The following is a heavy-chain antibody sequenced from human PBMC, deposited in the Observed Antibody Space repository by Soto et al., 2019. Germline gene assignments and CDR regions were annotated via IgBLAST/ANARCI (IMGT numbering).Heavy chain of an antibody. Sequence: QVQLQESGPGLVKPSQTLSLTCTVSGGSISSGGYYWSWIRQHPGKGLEWIGYIYYSGSTYYNPSLKSRVTISVDTAKNQFSLKLSSVTAADTAVYYCARGGGYDYVWGSYRYRYFDYWGQGTLVTVSS. J-gene: IGHJ4*02. CDR1: GGSISSGGYY. V-gene: IGHV4-31*03. CDR2: IYYSGST. D-gene: IGHD3-16*02. CDR3: ARGGGYDYVWGSYRYRYFDY.